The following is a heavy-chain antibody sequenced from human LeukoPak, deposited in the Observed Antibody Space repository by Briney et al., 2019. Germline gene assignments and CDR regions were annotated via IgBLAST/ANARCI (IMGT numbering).Heavy chain of an antibody. CDR2: IRHDGSAR. D-gene: IGHD1/OR15-1a*01. CDR3: ARDNNGFDY. J-gene: IGHJ4*02. V-gene: IGHV3-7*01. CDR1: GFPFGSYC. Sequence: PGGSLRLSWAASGFPFGSYCMTWVRQAPGKGLEWVANIRHDGSARYYADSVKGRFTISRDDAKNSLFLQMNSLRADDTALYYCARDNNGFDYWGQGTLVTVSS.